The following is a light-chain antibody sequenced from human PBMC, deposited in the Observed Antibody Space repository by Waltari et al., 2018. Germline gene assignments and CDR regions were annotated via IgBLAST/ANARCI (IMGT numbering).Light chain of an antibody. V-gene: IGKV1-27*01. CDR1: QGINKE. CDR2: AAS. J-gene: IGKJ1*01. Sequence: DFQMTQSPSSLSASVGDRVTVTCRASQGINKELNWYQQKPGKAPTLLIYAASSLQTGVSSRFSGSGSGTDFTLTISGLQPEDVATYYCQQDYTSPWTFGQGTKVEIK. CDR3: QQDYTSPWT.